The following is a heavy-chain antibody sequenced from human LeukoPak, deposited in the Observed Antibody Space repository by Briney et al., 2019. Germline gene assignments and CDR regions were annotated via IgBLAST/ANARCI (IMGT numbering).Heavy chain of an antibody. CDR3: ATDPVGYCSANGCYSVDY. J-gene: IGHJ4*02. V-gene: IGHV4-39*07. D-gene: IGHD2-15*01. Sequence: SETLSLTCTVSGGSISSSSYYWGWIRQPPGKGLEWIGSIYYSGSTYYNPSLKSRVTISVDTSKNQFSLKLSSVTAADTAMYYCATDPVGYCSANGCYSVDYWGQGTLVTVSS. CDR2: IYYSGST. CDR1: GGSISSSSYY.